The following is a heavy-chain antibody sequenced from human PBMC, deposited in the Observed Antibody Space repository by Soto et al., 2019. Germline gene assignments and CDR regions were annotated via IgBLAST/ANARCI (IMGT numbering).Heavy chain of an antibody. Sequence: GGSLRLSCAASGFTFSKYSMNWVRQAPGKGLEWVSYISSSGIAIYYADSVQGRFTISRDNAKNSLYLQMDSLRPEDTAVYYCARDIILVPAAPDAFDIWGQGTMVTVSS. V-gene: IGHV3-48*01. CDR2: ISSSGIAI. CDR3: ARDIILVPAAPDAFDI. D-gene: IGHD2-2*01. CDR1: GFTFSKYS. J-gene: IGHJ3*02.